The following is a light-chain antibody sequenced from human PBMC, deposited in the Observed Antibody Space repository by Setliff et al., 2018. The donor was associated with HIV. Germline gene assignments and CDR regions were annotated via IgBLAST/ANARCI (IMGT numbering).Light chain of an antibody. V-gene: IGLV2-23*02. Sequence: QSALTQPASVSGSPGQSSTISCTGTRSDIGTYDLVSWYRQYPGKAPKLIIYEVNGRPAGASDRLSGSKSGNTASLTISGLRAEDEATYYCCSYTSSTTYVFGTGTKVTVL. CDR3: CSYTSSTTYV. J-gene: IGLJ1*01. CDR2: EVN. CDR1: RSDIGTYDL.